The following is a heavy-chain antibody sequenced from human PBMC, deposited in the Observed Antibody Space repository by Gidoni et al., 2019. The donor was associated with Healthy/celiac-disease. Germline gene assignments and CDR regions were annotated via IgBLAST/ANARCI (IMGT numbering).Heavy chain of an antibody. CDR2: ISYDGSNK. J-gene: IGHJ4*02. V-gene: IGHV3-30*03. D-gene: IGHD6-13*01. Sequence: QVQLVESGGGVVQPGRSLRLSCAASGFTFSSYGMHWVRQAPGKGLGWVAVISYDGSNKYYADSVKGRFTISRDNSKNTLYLQMNSLRAEDTAVYYCARADLSAAGLDYWGQGTLVTVSS. CDR3: ARADLSAAGLDY. CDR1: GFTFSSYG.